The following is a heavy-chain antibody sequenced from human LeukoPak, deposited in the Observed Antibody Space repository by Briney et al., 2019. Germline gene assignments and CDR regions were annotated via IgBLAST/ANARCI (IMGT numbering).Heavy chain of an antibody. J-gene: IGHJ4*02. CDR1: GFTFSSYG. Sequence: GGSLRLSCAASGFTFSSYGMHWVRQAPGKGLEWVAFIRYDGSNKYYADSVKGRFTISRDNSKNTLYLQMNSLRAEDTAVYYCANYYDSSGYYYTFDYWGQGTLVTVSS. V-gene: IGHV3-30*02. CDR2: IRYDGSNK. D-gene: IGHD3-22*01. CDR3: ANYYDSSGYYYTFDY.